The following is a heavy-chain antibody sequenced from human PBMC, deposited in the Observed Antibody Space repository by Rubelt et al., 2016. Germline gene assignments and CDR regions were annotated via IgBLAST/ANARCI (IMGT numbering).Heavy chain of an antibody. Sequence: QVQLQQWGAGLLKPSETLSLTCAVFGGSFSGYYWTWIRQPPGKGPEWIGEINHSGSANYNLSLKSRLTISVDTSKNQFSLKLSVVTAADTAVYYCARDKLPRYGMDVWGQGTTVTVSS. D-gene: IGHD5-24*01. J-gene: IGHJ6*02. CDR3: ARDKLPRYGMDV. CDR1: GGSFSGYY. CDR2: INHSGSA. V-gene: IGHV4-34*01.